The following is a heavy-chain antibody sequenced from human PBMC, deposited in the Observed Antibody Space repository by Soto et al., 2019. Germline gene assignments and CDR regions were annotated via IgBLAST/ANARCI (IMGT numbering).Heavy chain of an antibody. J-gene: IGHJ4*02. CDR1: GGSISSYY. Sequence: SETLSLTCTVSGGSISSYYWSWIRQPPGKGLEWIGYIYYSGSTNYNPSLKSRVTISVDTSKNQFSLKLSSVTAADTAVYYCARHSSWGTSALAYWGQGTLVTVSS. D-gene: IGHD6-13*01. V-gene: IGHV4-59*01. CDR2: IYYSGST. CDR3: ARHSSWGTSALAY.